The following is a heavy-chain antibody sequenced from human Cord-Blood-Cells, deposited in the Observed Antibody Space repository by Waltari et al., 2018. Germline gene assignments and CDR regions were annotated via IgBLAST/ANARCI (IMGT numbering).Heavy chain of an antibody. CDR3: AGADLGYAGVYYMDV. D-gene: IGHD2-15*01. V-gene: IGHV1-46*01. CDR1: GYTFTSSD. Sequence: QVQLVQSGAEVKKPGASVKVSCKASGYTFTSSDMHWMRQAPGQGLEWMGIINPSGGSTSYAQKFQGRVTITRDTSTSTVYMELRSLRAEDTAVYYCAGADLGYAGVYYMDVWGKGTTVTVSS. CDR2: INPSGGST. J-gene: IGHJ6*03.